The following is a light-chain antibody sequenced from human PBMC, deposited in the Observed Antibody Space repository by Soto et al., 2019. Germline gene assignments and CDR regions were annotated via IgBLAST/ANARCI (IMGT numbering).Light chain of an antibody. J-gene: IGLJ1*01. CDR3: GTWDSTLNAGGV. V-gene: IGLV1-51*01. CDR1: SSDIGTNF. CDR2: DND. Sequence: SVLTQPPSVSAGPRQKVTISCSVSSSDIGTNFGAGAQHPPGPDPNILIYDNDKRTSGIPDGCSGSKSGTSATLGIPGLQAGHEDDYYCGTWDSTLNAGGVFGTGTKVPV.